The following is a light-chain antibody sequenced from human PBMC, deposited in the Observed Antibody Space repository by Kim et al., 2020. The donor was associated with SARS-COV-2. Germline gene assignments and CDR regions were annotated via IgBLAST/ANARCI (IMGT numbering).Light chain of an antibody. CDR1: SSDVGGYNY. V-gene: IGLV2-14*01. J-gene: IGLJ3*02. CDR2: EVS. CDR3: SSYTSITTLV. Sequence: QSALTQPASVSGSPGQSITISCTGTSSDVGGYNYVSWYQQQPGKAPKLMIYEVSNRPSGVSNRFFGSKSGNTAFLTISGLQAEDEADYYCSSYTSITTLVFGGGTQLTVL.